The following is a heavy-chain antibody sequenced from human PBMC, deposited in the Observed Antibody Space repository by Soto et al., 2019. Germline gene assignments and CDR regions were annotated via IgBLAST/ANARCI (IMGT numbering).Heavy chain of an antibody. CDR2: IIPIFGTA. V-gene: IGHV1-69*05. J-gene: IGHJ4*02. Sequence: GASVKVSCKASGYTFTSYGISWVRQAPGQGLEWMGGIIPIFGTANYAQKFQERVTITRDMSTSTAYMELSSLRSEDTAVYYCAALIYGDYDYTTPAFDYWGQGTLVTVSS. D-gene: IGHD4-17*01. CDR1: GYTFTSYG. CDR3: AALIYGDYDYTTPAFDY.